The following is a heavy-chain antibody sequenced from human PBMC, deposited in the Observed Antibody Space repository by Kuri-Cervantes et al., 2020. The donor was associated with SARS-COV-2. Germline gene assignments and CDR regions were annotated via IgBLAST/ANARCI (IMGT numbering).Heavy chain of an antibody. CDR3: ARNRGSGWPFFDY. CDR2: ISSSSSYI. V-gene: IGHV3-21*01. CDR1: GFTFSSYS. Sequence: GESLKISFASSGFTFSSYSMNWVRQAPGKGLEWVSSISSSSSYIYYADSVKGRFTISRDNAKNSLYLQMNSLRAEDTAVYYCARNRGSGWPFFDYWGQGTLVTVSS. J-gene: IGHJ4*02. D-gene: IGHD6-19*01.